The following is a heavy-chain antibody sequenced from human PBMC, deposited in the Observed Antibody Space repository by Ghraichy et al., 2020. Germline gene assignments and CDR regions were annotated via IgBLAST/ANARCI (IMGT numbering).Heavy chain of an antibody. Sequence: LSLTCVASGFNFSRYWMSWVRQAPGKGLEWVANMNQDGSEKYYMDSMKGRFTISRDNAKNSLYLQMSSLRGEDTAVYYCGREGPYNFAWGNPPDYWGQGALVTVSS. CDR2: MNQDGSEK. V-gene: IGHV3-7*01. CDR3: GREGPYNFAWGNPPDY. CDR1: GFNFSRYW. J-gene: IGHJ4*02. D-gene: IGHD3-16*01.